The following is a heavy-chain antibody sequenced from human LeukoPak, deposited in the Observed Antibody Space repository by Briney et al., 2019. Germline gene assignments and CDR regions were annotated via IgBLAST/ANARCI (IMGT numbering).Heavy chain of an antibody. CDR3: AKDKPDYYDSSGYYDY. CDR2: IDSDGYST. Sequence: GGSLRLSCAASGFTFSSGFTFSTYWMPWVRQAPGKGPVWVSRIDSDGYSTNYADSVKGRFTISRDNAKNTLYLQMNSLRAEDTAVYYCAKDKPDYYDSSGYYDYWGQGTLVTVSS. CDR1: GFTFSSGFTFSTYW. J-gene: IGHJ4*02. D-gene: IGHD3-22*01. V-gene: IGHV3-74*01.